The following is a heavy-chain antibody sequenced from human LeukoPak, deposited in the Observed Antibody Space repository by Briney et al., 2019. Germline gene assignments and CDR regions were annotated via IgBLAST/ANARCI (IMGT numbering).Heavy chain of an antibody. D-gene: IGHD3/OR15-3a*01. Sequence: SETLSLTCSVSGASINTFSCNWFRQPPGKGLEWIGYFSASGNTKYSPSLKSRVIISRDTSKNQVSLRLTSVAAADTAVHYCAKWTGSGFDVWGQGTMVTVSS. CDR1: GASINTFS. CDR2: FSASGNT. V-gene: IGHV4-59*03. CDR3: AKWTGSGFDV. J-gene: IGHJ3*01.